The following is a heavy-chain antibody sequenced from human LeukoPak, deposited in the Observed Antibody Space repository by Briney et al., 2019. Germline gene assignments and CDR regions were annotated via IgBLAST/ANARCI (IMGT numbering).Heavy chain of an antibody. V-gene: IGHV4-4*07. J-gene: IGHJ5*02. CDR2: IYTSGST. CDR1: GGSISSYY. CDR3: ARDEVYSSSWYSHNWFDP. Sequence: SETLSLTCTVSGGSISSYYWSWIRQPAGKGLEWIGRIYTSGSTNYNPSLKSRVTMSVDTSKNQFSLKLSSVTAADTAVYYCARDEVYSSSWYSHNWFDPWGQGTLVTVSS. D-gene: IGHD6-13*01.